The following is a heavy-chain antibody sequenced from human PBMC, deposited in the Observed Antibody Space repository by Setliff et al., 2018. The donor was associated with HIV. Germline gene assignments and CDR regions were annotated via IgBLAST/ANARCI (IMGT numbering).Heavy chain of an antibody. D-gene: IGHD2-21*01. Sequence: SETLSLTCAVSGGSFGSRNWWSWVRQLPGKGLEWIGEIDPDGRANYNTSLRSRVTTSVDKSKTQFSLKLSSVTAADTAVYYCARAVMGDYYYDMDVWGKGTTVTVSS. CDR2: IDPDGRA. J-gene: IGHJ6*03. V-gene: IGHV4-4*02. CDR3: ARAVMGDYYYDMDV. CDR1: GGSFGSRNW.